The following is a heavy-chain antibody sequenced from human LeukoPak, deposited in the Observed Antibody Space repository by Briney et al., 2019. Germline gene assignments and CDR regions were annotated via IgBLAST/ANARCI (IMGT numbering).Heavy chain of an antibody. V-gene: IGHV3-23*01. CDR3: AKDVRRCNGACT. Sequence: GGPLRLSCAASGFTFSTYALSWVRQAPGKGLEWVSGISASGGDTYYADSVKGRFTISRDNSKNTVSLQMNSLRVEDTATYYCAKDVRRCNGACTWGQGTLVTVSS. J-gene: IGHJ5*02. CDR1: GFTFSTYA. D-gene: IGHD2-8*01. CDR2: ISASGGDT.